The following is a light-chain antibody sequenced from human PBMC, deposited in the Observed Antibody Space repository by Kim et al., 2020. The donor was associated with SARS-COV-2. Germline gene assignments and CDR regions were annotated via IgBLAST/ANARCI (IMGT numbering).Light chain of an antibody. Sequence: GGTVTLTCGLSSRSVSTTNYPSWYQQTPGQAPRTLIYSTNTRSSGVPDRFSGSINGNKAALTITGAKADDEADYYCVLYMGSGIWVFGGGTKLTVL. J-gene: IGLJ3*02. CDR3: VLYMGSGIWV. CDR2: STN. V-gene: IGLV8-61*01. CDR1: SRSVSTTNY.